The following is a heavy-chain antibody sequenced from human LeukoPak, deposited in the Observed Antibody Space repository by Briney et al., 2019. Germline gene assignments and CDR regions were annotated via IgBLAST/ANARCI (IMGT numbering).Heavy chain of an antibody. J-gene: IGHJ6*03. CDR3: ARGSVARFLEWLLPYYYYYYMDV. V-gene: IGHV1-69*13. CDR1: GYTFTSYG. Sequence: GASVKVSCKASGYTFTSYGISWVRQAPGQGLEWMGGIIPIFGTANYAQKFQGRVTITADESTSTAYMELSSLRSEDTAVYYCARGSVARFLEWLLPYYYYYYMDVWGKGTTVTVSS. CDR2: IIPIFGTA. D-gene: IGHD3-3*01.